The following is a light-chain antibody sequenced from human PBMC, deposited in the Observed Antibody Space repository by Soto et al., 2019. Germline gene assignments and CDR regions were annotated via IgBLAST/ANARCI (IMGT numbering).Light chain of an antibody. CDR2: DAS. CDR1: QGIRND. Sequence: AIQMTQSPSSLSASVVDRVTITFRASQGIRNDLGWYQQKPGKAPKLLIYDASSLESGVPSRFSGSGSGTEFTLTISSLQPDDFATYYCQQYNSYSSTFGHGTKVDIK. V-gene: IGKV1-13*02. J-gene: IGKJ1*01. CDR3: QQYNSYSST.